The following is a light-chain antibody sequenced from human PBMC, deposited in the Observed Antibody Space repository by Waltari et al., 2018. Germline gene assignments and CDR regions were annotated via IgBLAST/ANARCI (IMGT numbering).Light chain of an antibody. CDR2: EVS. V-gene: IGLV2-14*01. CDR3: ISYTSSSTPYV. J-gene: IGLJ1*01. Sequence: QSALTQPASVSGSPGQSITISCTGTSSDVGGYNYVSWYQQHPGKAPKLMIYEVSNRPSGVSIRFSGSRSGNPASLTISGLQAEDEADYYCISYTSSSTPYVFGTGTKVTVL. CDR1: SSDVGGYNY.